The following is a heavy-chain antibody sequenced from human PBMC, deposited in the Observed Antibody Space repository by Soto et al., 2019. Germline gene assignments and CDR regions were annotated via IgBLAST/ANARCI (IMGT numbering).Heavy chain of an antibody. Sequence: QVQLVQSGAEVKKPGASVKVSCKASGYTFTSYGISWVRQAPGQGLEWMGRISTYNGSPNYAQKLQGRVTMTTDTSTSTAYMELRSLRSDDTALYFCARAYGPSYYYYYMDVWGKGTTVTVSS. V-gene: IGHV1-18*01. CDR3: ARAYGPSYYYYYMDV. CDR1: GYTFTSYG. J-gene: IGHJ6*03. CDR2: ISTYNGSP. D-gene: IGHD3-16*01.